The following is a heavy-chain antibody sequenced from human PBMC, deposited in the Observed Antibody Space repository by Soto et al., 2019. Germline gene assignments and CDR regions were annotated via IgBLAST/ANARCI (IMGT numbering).Heavy chain of an antibody. D-gene: IGHD2-21*02. Sequence: SETLSLTCAVSGDSIISRGYSWSWIRQPPGKGREWIGYISHSGTTYHNPSLKSRLTISMDRSTNQFSLKLKSVSAADTAVYYCARAPHRIVVVTAIPSYFHYWGQGVLVTVSS. CDR2: ISHSGTT. CDR1: GDSIISRGYS. J-gene: IGHJ4*02. CDR3: ARAPHRIVVVTAIPSYFHY. V-gene: IGHV4-30-2*01.